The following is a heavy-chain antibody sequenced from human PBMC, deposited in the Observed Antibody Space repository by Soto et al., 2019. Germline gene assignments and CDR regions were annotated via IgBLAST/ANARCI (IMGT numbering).Heavy chain of an antibody. Sequence: EGSLRLSCAASGFTFSSYAMSWVRQAPGKGLEWVSAISGSGGSTYYADSVKGRFTISRDNSKNTLYLQMNSLRAEDTAVYYCAKDLLYYGSGSYYNPHYYYYMDVWGKGTTVTVSS. CDR3: AKDLLYYGSGSYYNPHYYYYMDV. D-gene: IGHD3-10*01. CDR1: GFTFSSYA. J-gene: IGHJ6*03. V-gene: IGHV3-23*01. CDR2: ISGSGGST.